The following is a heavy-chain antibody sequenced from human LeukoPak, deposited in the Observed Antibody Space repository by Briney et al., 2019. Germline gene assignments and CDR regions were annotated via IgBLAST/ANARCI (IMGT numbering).Heavy chain of an antibody. V-gene: IGHV3-11*04. CDR3: ARQNVDTAMVSYYYYYYMDV. J-gene: IGHJ6*03. D-gene: IGHD5-18*01. CDR2: ISSSGSTI. CDR1: GFTFSDYY. Sequence: PGGSLRLSCAASGFTFSDYYMSWIRQAPGKGLEWVSYISSSGSTIYYADSVKGRFTISRDNAKNSLYLQMNSLRAEDTAVYYCARQNVDTAMVSYYYYYYMDVWGKGTTVTVSS.